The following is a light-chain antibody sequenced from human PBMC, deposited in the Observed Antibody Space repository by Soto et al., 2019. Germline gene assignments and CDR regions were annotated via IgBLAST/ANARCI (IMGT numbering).Light chain of an antibody. J-gene: IGLJ3*02. Sequence: QSALTQPASVSGSPGQSITISCTGTSSDVGSYNLVSWYQQHPGKAPKFMIYEVSKRPSGVSNRFSGSKSGNTASLTISGLQAEDEADYYCCSYGLSYTWVFGGGTKLTVL. CDR1: SSDVGSYNL. CDR3: CSYGLSYTWV. V-gene: IGLV2-23*02. CDR2: EVS.